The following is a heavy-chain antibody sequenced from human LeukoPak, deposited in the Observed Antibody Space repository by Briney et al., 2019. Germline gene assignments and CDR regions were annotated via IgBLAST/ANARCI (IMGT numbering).Heavy chain of an antibody. CDR1: GYSISSGYY. CDR3: ARHRSGVVVPAADDGFDI. J-gene: IGHJ3*02. V-gene: IGHV4-38-2*01. CDR2: IYHSGST. Sequence: SETLSLTCAVSGYSISSGYYWGWIRQPPGKGLEWIGSIYHSGSTYYNPSLKSRVTISVDTSKNQFSLKLSSVTAADTAVYYCARHRSGVVVPAADDGFDIWGQGTMVTVSS. D-gene: IGHD2-2*01.